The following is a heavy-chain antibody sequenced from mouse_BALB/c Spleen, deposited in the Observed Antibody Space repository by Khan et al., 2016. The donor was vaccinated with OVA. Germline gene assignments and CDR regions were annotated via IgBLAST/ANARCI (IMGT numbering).Heavy chain of an antibody. CDR1: GYSITSDYA. J-gene: IGHJ4*01. D-gene: IGHD2-3*01. Sequence: QLEESGPGLVQPSQSLSLTCTVTGYSITSDYAWNWIRQFPGNKLEWMGYIRTSGCTNYNPALKSRIPITRETSKNQFFLQLNSVTTEYTATYYCARDGSRYNYAMDYWGEGTSVTVS. CDR2: IRTSGCT. V-gene: IGHV3-2*02. CDR3: ARDGSRYNYAMDY.